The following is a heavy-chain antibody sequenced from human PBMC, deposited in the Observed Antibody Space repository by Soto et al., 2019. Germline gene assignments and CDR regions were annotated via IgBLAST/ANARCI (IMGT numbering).Heavy chain of an antibody. J-gene: IGHJ6*02. Sequence: QVQLVESGGGVVQPGRSLRLSCAASGFTFSSYGMHWVRQAPGTGLEWVAVISYDGSNKYYADSVKGRFTISRDNSKNTLYLQMNSLRAEDTAVYYCAKDWASFSGWYNDYYGMDVWGQGTTVTVSS. V-gene: IGHV3-30*18. CDR1: GFTFSSYG. CDR2: ISYDGSNK. CDR3: AKDWASFSGWYNDYYGMDV. D-gene: IGHD6-19*01.